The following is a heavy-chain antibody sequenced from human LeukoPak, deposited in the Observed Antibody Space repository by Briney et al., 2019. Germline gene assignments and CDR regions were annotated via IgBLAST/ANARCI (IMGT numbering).Heavy chain of an antibody. J-gene: IGHJ5*02. Sequence: TSETLSLTCTVSGVSVSSGSYYWSWIRQPPGKGLEWIGYIYYSGSTNYNPSLKSRVTISVDTSKNQFSLKLYSATAADTAVYYCARDGYHFDSSGYTWGQGALVTVSS. D-gene: IGHD3-22*01. V-gene: IGHV4-61*01. CDR1: GVSVSSGSYY. CDR2: IYYSGST. CDR3: ARDGYHFDSSGYT.